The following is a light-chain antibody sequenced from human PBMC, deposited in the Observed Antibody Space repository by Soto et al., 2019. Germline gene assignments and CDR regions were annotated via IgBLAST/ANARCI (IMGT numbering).Light chain of an antibody. J-gene: IGLJ3*02. V-gene: IGLV2-14*01. Sequence: QSALTQPASVSGSPGQSITISCTGTSSDVGGYNYVSWYQQNPGKAPKLKIYEVSNRPSGVSTRFSGSKSGNTASLTISGLQGEDEADYYCSSYTTSSTHWVFGGGTKVTVL. CDR1: SSDVGGYNY. CDR3: SSYTTSSTHWV. CDR2: EVS.